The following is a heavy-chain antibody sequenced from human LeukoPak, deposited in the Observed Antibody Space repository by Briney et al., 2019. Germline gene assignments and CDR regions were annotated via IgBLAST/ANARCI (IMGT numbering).Heavy chain of an antibody. CDR3: AREASPYYYDSSGYSLFDY. Sequence: GASVKVSCKASGYTFTGYYMHWVRQAPGQGLEWMGWINPNSGGTNYAQKFQGRVTMTRDTSISTAYMELSRLRSGDTAVYYCAREASPYYYDSSGYSLFDYWGQGTLVTVSS. CDR2: INPNSGGT. D-gene: IGHD3-22*01. V-gene: IGHV1-2*02. CDR1: GYTFTGYY. J-gene: IGHJ4*02.